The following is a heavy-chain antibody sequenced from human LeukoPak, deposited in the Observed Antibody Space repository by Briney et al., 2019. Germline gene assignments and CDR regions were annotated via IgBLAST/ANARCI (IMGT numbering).Heavy chain of an antibody. Sequence: ASVKVSCKVSGYTLTELSMHWVRQAPGKGLEWMGGFDPEDGETIYAQKFQGRVTMTEDTSTDTAYMELSSLRSADTAVYYCATGSLLWYGMDVWGQGTTVTVSS. CDR2: FDPEDGET. V-gene: IGHV1-24*01. J-gene: IGHJ6*02. D-gene: IGHD3-10*01. CDR1: GYTLTELS. CDR3: ATGSLLWYGMDV.